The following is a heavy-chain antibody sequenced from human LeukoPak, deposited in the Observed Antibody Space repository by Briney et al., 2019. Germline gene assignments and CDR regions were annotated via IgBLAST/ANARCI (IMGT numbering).Heavy chain of an antibody. CDR1: GFTFSSYA. Sequence: GGSLRLSCAASGFTFSSYAMSWVRQAPGKGLEWVSAISGSGGSTYYADSVKGRFTISRDNAKNTLYLQMNSLRAEDTAVYYCARDDARIAARGFDYWGQGTLVTVSS. D-gene: IGHD6-6*01. CDR2: ISGSGGST. J-gene: IGHJ4*02. CDR3: ARDDARIAARGFDY. V-gene: IGHV3-23*01.